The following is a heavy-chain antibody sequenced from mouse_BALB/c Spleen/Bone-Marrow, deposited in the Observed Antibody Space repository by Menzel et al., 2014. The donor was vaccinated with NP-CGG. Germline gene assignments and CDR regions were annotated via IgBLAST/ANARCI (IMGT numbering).Heavy chain of an antibody. D-gene: IGHD3-3*01. CDR2: ISPYYVDG. CDR3: AGGGSWGRYYYAMDY. J-gene: IGHJ4*01. Sequence: QVQLKESGAELVRPGVSVKISCKGSGYTFTDYAMHWVKQSHAKSLEWIGVISPYYVDGGYNQKFKGKATMTIDKSSSTAYMELARLTSEDSAIYYCAGGGSWGRYYYAMDYWGQGTSVTVSS. CDR1: GYTFTDYA. V-gene: IGHV1S137*01.